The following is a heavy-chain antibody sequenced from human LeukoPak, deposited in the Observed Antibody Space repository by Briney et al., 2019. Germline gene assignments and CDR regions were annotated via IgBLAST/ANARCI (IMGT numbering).Heavy chain of an antibody. CDR1: GFTFSSYS. D-gene: IGHD3-3*01. Sequence: SGGSLRLSCAASGFTFSSYSMNWVRQAPGKGLEWVSYISSSSSTIYYADSVKGRFTISRDNAKNTLYLQMNSLRVEDTAVYYCARSDWFDPWGQGTLVTVSS. CDR2: ISSSSSTI. CDR3: ARSDWFDP. J-gene: IGHJ5*02. V-gene: IGHV3-48*04.